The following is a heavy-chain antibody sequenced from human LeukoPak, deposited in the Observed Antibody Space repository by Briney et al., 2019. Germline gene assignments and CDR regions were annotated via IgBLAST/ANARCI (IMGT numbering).Heavy chain of an antibody. V-gene: IGHV4-39*01. D-gene: IGHD2-8*01. Sequence: SETLSLTCTVSGASISSSDYYWGWIRQPPGKGLEWIASIHYSGGTYYHPSLKSRVTISVDTSKNQFSLKLSSVTAADTAVYYCARRCPNSVTAYFFDYWGQGTLVTVSS. CDR1: GASISSSDYY. CDR2: IHYSGGT. J-gene: IGHJ4*02. CDR3: ARRCPNSVTAYFFDY.